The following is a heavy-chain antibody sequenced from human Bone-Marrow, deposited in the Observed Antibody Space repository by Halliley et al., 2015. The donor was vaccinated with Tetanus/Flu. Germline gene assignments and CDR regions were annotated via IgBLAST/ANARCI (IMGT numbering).Heavy chain of an antibody. J-gene: IGHJ4*02. V-gene: IGHV4-59*01. D-gene: IGHD2-2*01. CDR3: ASSPSSDKFRPGRSTHFDY. Sequence: IYKVGSTNLTPSLKSRVTISVDTSKNQFSLNLYSVTAADTAMYYCASSPSSDKFRPGRSTHFDYWGQGILVTVSS. CDR2: IYKVGST.